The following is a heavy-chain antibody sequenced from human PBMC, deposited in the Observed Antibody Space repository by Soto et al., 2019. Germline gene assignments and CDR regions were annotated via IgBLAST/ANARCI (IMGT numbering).Heavy chain of an antibody. CDR1: GYTFTSYY. V-gene: IGHV1-46*01. Sequence: QVQLVQSGAEVKKPGASVKVSCKASGYTFTSYYMHWVRQAPGQGLEWMGIINPSGGSTSYAQKFPGRVTMTRGTSTGTGYMELSSLRSEGTAVYYFAGDCYYYYFGMDVWGQGTTVTVSS. CDR2: INPSGGST. J-gene: IGHJ6*02. CDR3: AGDCYYYYFGMDV.